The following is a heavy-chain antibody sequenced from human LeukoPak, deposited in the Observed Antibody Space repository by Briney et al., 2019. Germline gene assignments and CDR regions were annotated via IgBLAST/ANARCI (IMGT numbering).Heavy chain of an antibody. D-gene: IGHD6-13*01. CDR2: IYWDDDK. CDR1: GFSLSTSGVS. CDR3: AHRGGLSTWSLYGFDS. Sequence: SGPTLVKPTQTLTLTCTFSGFSLSTSGVSVGWIRQPPGKALEWLALIYWDDDKEYSPPLKSRLTTTKDTSKNQVILTMTNMDPVDTATYFCAHRGGLSTWSLYGFDSWGQGTLVSVSS. J-gene: IGHJ4*02. V-gene: IGHV2-5*02.